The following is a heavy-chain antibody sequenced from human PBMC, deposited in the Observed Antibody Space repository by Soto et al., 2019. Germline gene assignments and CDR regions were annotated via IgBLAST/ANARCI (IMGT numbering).Heavy chain of an antibody. CDR3: AKDTGMADAFDI. Sequence: EVQLLESGGGLVQPGGSLRLSCAASGFTFSSYAMSWVRQAPGKGLEWVSAISGSGGSTYYADSVKGRFTISRDNFKNTLSLQMNSLRAEDTAVYYCAKDTGMADAFDIWGQGTMVTVSS. CDR1: GFTFSSYA. J-gene: IGHJ3*02. CDR2: ISGSGGST. V-gene: IGHV3-23*01. D-gene: IGHD7-27*01.